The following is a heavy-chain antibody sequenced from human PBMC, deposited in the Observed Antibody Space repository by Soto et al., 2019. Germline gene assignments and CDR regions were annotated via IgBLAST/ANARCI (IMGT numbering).Heavy chain of an antibody. CDR3: ARDKYDFWSGYYPITGMDV. D-gene: IGHD3-3*01. CDR1: GYTFTGYY. J-gene: IGHJ6*02. V-gene: IGHV1-2*04. CDR2: INPNSGGT. Sequence: ASVTVSCKASGYTFTGYYMHWVRQAPGQGLEWMGWINPNSGGTNYAQKFQGWVTMTRDTSISTAYMELSRLRSDDTAVYYCARDKYDFWSGYYPITGMDVWGQGTTVTVSS.